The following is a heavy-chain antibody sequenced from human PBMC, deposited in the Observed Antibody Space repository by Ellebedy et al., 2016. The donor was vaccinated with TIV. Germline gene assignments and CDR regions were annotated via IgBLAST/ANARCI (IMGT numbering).Heavy chain of an antibody. Sequence: GESLKISCAASGFTFSNAWMSWVRQAPGKGLEWVGRIKSKTDGGTTDYAAPVKGRFTISRDDSKNTLYLQMNSLRVEDTAVYYCARDCRRIGLLGWYFDLWGRGTLVTVSS. V-gene: IGHV3-15*01. CDR2: IKSKTDGGTT. J-gene: IGHJ2*01. CDR3: ARDCRRIGLLGWYFDL. CDR1: GFTFSNAW. D-gene: IGHD3-22*01.